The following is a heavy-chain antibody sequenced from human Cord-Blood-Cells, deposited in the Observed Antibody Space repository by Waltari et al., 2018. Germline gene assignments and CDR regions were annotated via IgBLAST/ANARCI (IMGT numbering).Heavy chain of an antibody. CDR1: GYTFTGYY. CDR2: INPNSGGT. CDR3: ARDIFPLVPAAIGYYMDV. V-gene: IGHV1-2*02. J-gene: IGHJ6*03. D-gene: IGHD2-2*01. Sequence: QVQLVQSGAEVKKPGASVKVSCKASGYTFTGYYMHWVRRAPGQGLEWMGWINPNSGGTNYAQKFQGRVTMTRDTSISTAYMELSRLRSDDTAVYYCARDIFPLVPAAIGYYMDVWGKGTTVTVSS.